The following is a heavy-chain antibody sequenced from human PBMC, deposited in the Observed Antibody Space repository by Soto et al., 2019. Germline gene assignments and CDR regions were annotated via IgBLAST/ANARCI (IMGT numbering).Heavy chain of an antibody. CDR2: IIPILGIA. Sequence: QVQLVQSGAEVQKPGSSVKVSCKASGGTFSSYTISWVRQAPGQGLEWMGRIIPILGIANYAQKFQGRVTITADKSTSTAYMELSSLRSEDTAVYYCARDEIGGYCSGGSCQKFDYWGQGTLVTVSS. CDR3: ARDEIGGYCSGGSCQKFDY. CDR1: GGTFSSYT. J-gene: IGHJ4*02. D-gene: IGHD2-15*01. V-gene: IGHV1-69*08.